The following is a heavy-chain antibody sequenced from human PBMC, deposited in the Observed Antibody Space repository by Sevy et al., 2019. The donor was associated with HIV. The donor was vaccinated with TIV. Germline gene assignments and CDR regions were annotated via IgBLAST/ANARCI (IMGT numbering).Heavy chain of an antibody. CDR1: GFTFSSYA. CDR3: AKGGPTAAHYFYYGMDV. CDR2: MSGSGEST. D-gene: IGHD2-2*01. Sequence: GGSLRLSCAASGFTFSSYAMSWVRQAPGKGLEWVSAMSGSGESTYYADSVKGRFTMSRDNSKNTLYLQMNSLRAEDTAVYYCAKGGPTAAHYFYYGMDVWGQGTTVTVSS. J-gene: IGHJ6*02. V-gene: IGHV3-23*01.